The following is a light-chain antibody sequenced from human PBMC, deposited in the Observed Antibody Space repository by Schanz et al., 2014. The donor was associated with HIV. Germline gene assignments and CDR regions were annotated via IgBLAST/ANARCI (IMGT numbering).Light chain of an antibody. Sequence: QSVLTQPASVSGSPGQSISISCTGTSGDVGSYNYVSWYQQHPGKAPKLMIYDVSNRPSGVSNRFSGSKSGNTASLTISGLQAEDEADYYCNSYSHSNTYVFGSGTKLTVL. V-gene: IGLV2-14*03. CDR1: SGDVGSYNY. J-gene: IGLJ6*01. CDR2: DVS. CDR3: NSYSHSNTYV.